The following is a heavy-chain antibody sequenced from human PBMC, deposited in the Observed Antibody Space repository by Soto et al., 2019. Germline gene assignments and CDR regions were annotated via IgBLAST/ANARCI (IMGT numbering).Heavy chain of an antibody. CDR1: GGSFRDYY. J-gene: IGHJ3*02. CDR3: ARGDYEDNRCFLKTTHAFDI. D-gene: IGHD3-22*01. V-gene: IGHV4-34*01. Sequence: SETLSLTCAVYGGSFRDYYWTWIRQPPGKGLEWIGEINHSGSTNYNPPLKSRVTISVDTSKKQFSLKLRSVTAADTAVYQCARGDYEDNRCFLKTTHAFDIWGQGTMVTVSS. CDR2: INHSGST.